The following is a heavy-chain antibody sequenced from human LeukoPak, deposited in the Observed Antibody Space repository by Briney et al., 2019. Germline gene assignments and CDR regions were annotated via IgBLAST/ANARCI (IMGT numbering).Heavy chain of an antibody. J-gene: IGHJ4*02. D-gene: IGHD6-13*01. CDR1: GFTFSSYS. CDR2: ISSSSSTI. Sequence: PGGSLRLSCAASGFTFSSYSMNWVRQAPGKGLEWVSSISSSSSTIYYADSVKGRFTISRDNSKNTLYLQMNSLRAEDTAVYYCAKGAPEYSSSPPGHWGQGTLVTVSS. CDR3: AKGAPEYSSSPPGH. V-gene: IGHV3-48*01.